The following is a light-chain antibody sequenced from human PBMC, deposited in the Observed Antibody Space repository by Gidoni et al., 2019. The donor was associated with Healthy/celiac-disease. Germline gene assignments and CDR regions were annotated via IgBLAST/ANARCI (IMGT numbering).Light chain of an antibody. CDR1: QSISSW. CDR2: KAS. V-gene: IGKV1-5*03. J-gene: IGKJ1*01. Sequence: DIQMTQSPSTLSASVGDRVTITCRASQSISSWLAWYQQKPGKAPKLLIYKASSLESGVPSRFSGSGSGTEFTLTISSLHPDDFATYYCQQYNSYPWTFXQXTKVEIK. CDR3: QQYNSYPWT.